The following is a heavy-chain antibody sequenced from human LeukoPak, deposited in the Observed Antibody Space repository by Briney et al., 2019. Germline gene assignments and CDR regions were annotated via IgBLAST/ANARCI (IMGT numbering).Heavy chain of an antibody. D-gene: IGHD1-7*01. CDR1: GYTFTSYY. V-gene: IGHV1-69*04. Sequence: SVKVSCKASGYTFTSYYMHWVRQAPGQGLEWMGRIIPILGIANYAQKFQGRVTITADKSTSTAYMELSSLRSEDTAVYYCARGGITGTTNFDYWGQGTLVTVSS. CDR3: ARGGITGTTNFDY. J-gene: IGHJ4*02. CDR2: IIPILGIA.